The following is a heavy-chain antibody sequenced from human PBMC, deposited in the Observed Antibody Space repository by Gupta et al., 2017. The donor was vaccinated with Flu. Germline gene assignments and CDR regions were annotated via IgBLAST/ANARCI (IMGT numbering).Heavy chain of an antibody. V-gene: IGHV3-23*01. CDR3: AKRSDFSNFDY. J-gene: IGHJ4*02. Sequence: AQLLESGGGLVQPGGSLRLTGAASGVPFSSYALSWGRQAPGNGLEWVSAIIAGSGNTYYADSVKGRFTISRDNSKNTLYLQMNSLRAEDTAIYFCAKRSDFSNFDYWGQGTLVTVSS. CDR2: IIAGSGNT. CDR1: GVPFSSYA.